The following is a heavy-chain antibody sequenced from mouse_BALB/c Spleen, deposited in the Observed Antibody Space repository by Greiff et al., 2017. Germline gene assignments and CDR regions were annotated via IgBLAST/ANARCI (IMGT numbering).Heavy chain of an antibody. J-gene: IGHJ3*01. CDR3: ATYGRGFAY. D-gene: IGHD1-1*02. CDR2: IWSGGST. V-gene: IGHV2-2*02. CDR1: GFSLTSYG. Sequence: VQLQQSGPGLVQPSQSLSITCTVSGFSLTSYGVHWVRQSPGKGLEWLGVIWSGGSTDYNAAFISRLSISKDNSKSQVFFKMNSLQANDTAIYYCATYGRGFAYWGQGTLVTVSA.